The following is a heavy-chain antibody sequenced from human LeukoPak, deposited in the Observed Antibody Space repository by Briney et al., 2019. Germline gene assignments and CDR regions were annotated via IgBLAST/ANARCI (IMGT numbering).Heavy chain of an antibody. CDR1: GFTFSSYW. D-gene: IGHD6-19*01. J-gene: IGHJ3*02. CDR3: ASPRGWHGYGAYDI. Sequence: GGSLRLSCAASGFTFSSYWMSWIPQAPGKGLEGVANINQNEREIYYAASVTGRFTTSRDNAENSLFLQLNSLRAEDTAVYFCASPRGWHGYGAYDIWGQGTMVTVSS. CDR2: INQNEREI. V-gene: IGHV3-7*05.